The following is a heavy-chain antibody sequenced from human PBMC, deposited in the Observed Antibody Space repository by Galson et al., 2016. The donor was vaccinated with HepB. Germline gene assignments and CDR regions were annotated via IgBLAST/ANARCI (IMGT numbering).Heavy chain of an antibody. CDR1: GFTFSSYG. D-gene: IGHD3-10*01. CDR2: ISASSGTI. J-gene: IGHJ6*01. Sequence: SLRLSCAASGFTFSSYGMHWVRQAPGKGLEWVAYISASSGTIYYADSVKGRFTISRDNANNSLSLQMNSLRAEDTAFYYCARPYTYYFGSGSYFDVLHYGMDAW. V-gene: IGHV3-48*01. CDR3: ARPYTYYFGSGSYFDVLHYGMDA.